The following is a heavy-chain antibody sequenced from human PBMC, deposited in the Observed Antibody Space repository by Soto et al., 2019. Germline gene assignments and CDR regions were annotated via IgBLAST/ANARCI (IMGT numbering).Heavy chain of an antibody. V-gene: IGHV3-30*04. CDR2: ISHDGRNK. Sequence: QVQLVESGGGVVQPGRSLRLSCAASGFSFSSCAMHWVRQAPGKGLEWVAVISHDGRNKDYADAVKGRFTISRDNSINTLYLQMNSLRAEDTAVYYCARVSIAVAGIAYYFDYWGQGTLVTVSS. D-gene: IGHD6-19*01. CDR3: ARVSIAVAGIAYYFDY. J-gene: IGHJ4*02. CDR1: GFSFSSCA.